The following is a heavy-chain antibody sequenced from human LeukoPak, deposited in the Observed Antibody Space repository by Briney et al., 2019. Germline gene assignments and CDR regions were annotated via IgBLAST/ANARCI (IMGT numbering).Heavy chain of an antibody. D-gene: IGHD2-15*01. CDR2: IYPADSDI. J-gene: IGHJ5*01. CDR3: ARQEYCSGGSCYTWFDS. Sequence: GESLKISCKGSGYSINNYWIGWVRQMPGKGLEWMGIIYPADSDIRYSPSFQGQVTISADKSISTAYLQWSSLKASDTAMYYCARQEYCSGGSCYTWFDSWGQGTLVTVSS. V-gene: IGHV5-51*01. CDR1: GYSINNYW.